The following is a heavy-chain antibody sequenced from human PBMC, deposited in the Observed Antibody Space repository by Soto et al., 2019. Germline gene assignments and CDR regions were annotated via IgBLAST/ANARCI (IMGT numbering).Heavy chain of an antibody. V-gene: IGHV3-30-3*01. CDR1: GFTFSSYA. J-gene: IGHJ4*02. CDR3: ERVITMVRGARDPFDY. D-gene: IGHD3-10*01. CDR2: ISYDGSNK. Sequence: GGSLRLSCAASGFTFSSYAMHWVRQAPGKGLEWVAVISYDGSNKYYADSVKGRFTISRDNSKNTLYLQMNSLRAEDTAVYYCERVITMVRGARDPFDYWGQGTLVTVSS.